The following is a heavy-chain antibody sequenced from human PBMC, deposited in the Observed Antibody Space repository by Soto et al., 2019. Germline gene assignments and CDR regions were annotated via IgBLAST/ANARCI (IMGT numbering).Heavy chain of an antibody. V-gene: IGHV1-46*01. CDR2: INHSGGST. D-gene: IGHD2-21*02. CDR3: ARDRGPGGDETALHGMHX. Sequence: ASVKVSCKASGYTFTSYYMHWVRQAPGQGLEWMGIINHSGGSTSYAQKFQGRVKMTRDTYTSTVYMELSSLRSEDTAVYYCARDRGPGGDETALHGMHXWGQGTTVTVS. CDR1: GYTFTSYY. J-gene: IGHJ6*02.